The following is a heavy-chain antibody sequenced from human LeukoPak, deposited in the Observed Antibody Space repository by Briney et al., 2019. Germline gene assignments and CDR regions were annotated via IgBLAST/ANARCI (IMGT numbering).Heavy chain of an antibody. CDR1: GFTFSSYG. D-gene: IGHD6-13*01. J-gene: IGHJ6*03. V-gene: IGHV3-30*18. CDR3: AKTPSIAAAGTGYYYYYMDV. Sequence: GGSLRLSCAASGFTFSSYGMHWVRQAPGKGLEWVAVISYDGSNKYYADSVKGRFTISRDNSKNTLYLQMNSLRAEDTAVYYCAKTPSIAAAGTGYYYYYMDVWGKGTTVTVSS. CDR2: ISYDGSNK.